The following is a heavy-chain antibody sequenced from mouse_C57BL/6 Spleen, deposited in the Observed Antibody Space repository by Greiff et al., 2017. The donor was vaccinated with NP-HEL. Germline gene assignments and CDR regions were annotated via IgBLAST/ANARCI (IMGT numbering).Heavy chain of an antibody. J-gene: IGHJ3*01. CDR2: IWSDGST. Sequence: QVQLKESGPGLVAPSQSLSITCTVSGFSLTSYGVHWVRQPPGKGLEWLVVIWSDGSTTYNSALKSRLSISKDNSKSQVFVKMNSLQTDDTAMYYCARQGDSSGYFWFACWGQGTLVTVSA. D-gene: IGHD3-2*02. CDR3: ARQGDSSGYFWFAC. CDR1: GFSLTSYG. V-gene: IGHV2-6-1*01.